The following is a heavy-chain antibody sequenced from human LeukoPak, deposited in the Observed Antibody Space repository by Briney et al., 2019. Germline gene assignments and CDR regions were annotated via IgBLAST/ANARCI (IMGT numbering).Heavy chain of an antibody. CDR2: ISGSGGST. J-gene: IGHJ3*02. V-gene: IGHV3-23*01. Sequence: PGRSLRLSCAASGFTFSSYAMSWVRQAPGKGLEWVSAISGSGGSTYYADSVKGRFTIARDDARKTLYLQMNSLRAEDTAVYYCLTIVETTFDAFDIWGQGTMVTVSS. CDR1: GFTFSSYA. CDR3: LTIVETTFDAFDI. D-gene: IGHD2/OR15-2a*01.